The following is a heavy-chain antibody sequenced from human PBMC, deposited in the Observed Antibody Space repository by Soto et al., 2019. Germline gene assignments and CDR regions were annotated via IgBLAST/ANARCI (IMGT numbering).Heavy chain of an antibody. V-gene: IGHV4-39*01. D-gene: IGHD2-15*01. CDR3: ARRDCSGGSCLDDAFDI. Sequence: QLQLQESGPGLVKPSETLSLTCTVSGGSISSSSYYWGWIRQPPGKGLEWIGSIYYSGSTYYNPSLKSRVTISVDTSKNQFSLKLSSVTAADTAVYYCARRDCSGGSCLDDAFDIWGQGTMVTVSS. CDR2: IYYSGST. J-gene: IGHJ3*02. CDR1: GGSISSSSYY.